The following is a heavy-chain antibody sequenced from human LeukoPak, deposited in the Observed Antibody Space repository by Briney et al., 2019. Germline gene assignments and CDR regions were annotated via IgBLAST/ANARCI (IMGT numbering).Heavy chain of an antibody. V-gene: IGHV3-53*01. J-gene: IGHJ2*01. D-gene: IGHD3-10*01. CDR2: IYSGEST. CDR3: ARVGDHYHWYFDL. Sequence: GGSLTLSCAASGFTVSTKYMSWVRQAPGKGLEWVSIIYSGESTYYVESVKGRFIVSRDNSKNTLYLQMNSLRVDDTAVYSCARVGDHYHWYFDLWGRGTLVTVSS. CDR1: GFTVSTKY.